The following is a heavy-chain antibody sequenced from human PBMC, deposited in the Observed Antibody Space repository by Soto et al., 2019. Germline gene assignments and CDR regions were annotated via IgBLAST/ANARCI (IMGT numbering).Heavy chain of an antibody. Sequence: GASVKVSCKASGGTCSSYAISWVRQARGQGLEWMGGIIHIFGTANYAKKFQGRVTITADESKSTAYMELSSLRSEDTAVYYCARDNDLASSYWFDPWGQGTLVTVSS. CDR2: IIHIFGTA. CDR1: GGTCSSYA. V-gene: IGHV1-69*13. J-gene: IGHJ5*02. D-gene: IGHD3-3*01. CDR3: ARDNDLASSYWFDP.